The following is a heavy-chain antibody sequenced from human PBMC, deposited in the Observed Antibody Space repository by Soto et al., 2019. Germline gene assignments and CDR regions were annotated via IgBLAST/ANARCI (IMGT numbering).Heavy chain of an antibody. D-gene: IGHD6-19*01. V-gene: IGHV3-23*01. CDR3: AKVHSGYAAKYSSGWYEDY. CDR2: ISGSGGST. CDR1: GFTFSSYA. J-gene: IGHJ4*02. Sequence: PGGSLRLSCAASGFTFSSYAMSWVRQAPGKGLEWVSAISGSGGSTYYADSVKGRFTISRDNSKNTLYLQMNSLRAEDTAVYYCAKVHSGYAAKYSSGWYEDYWGQGTLVTVSS.